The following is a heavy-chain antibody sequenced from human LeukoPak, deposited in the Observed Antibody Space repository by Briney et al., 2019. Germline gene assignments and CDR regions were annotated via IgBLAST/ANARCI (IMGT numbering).Heavy chain of an antibody. CDR3: AKEGGSGITMFPDY. V-gene: IGHV3-21*04. CDR1: GFTFTTYS. J-gene: IGHJ4*02. D-gene: IGHD3-10*02. CDR2: ISTRDTFI. Sequence: PGGSLRLSCQASGFTFTTYSMTWVRQTPGEGLEWVSSISTRDTFINYADSVKGRFTISRDNSKNTLYLQMNSLRAEDTAVYYCAKEGGSGITMFPDYWGQGTLVTVSS.